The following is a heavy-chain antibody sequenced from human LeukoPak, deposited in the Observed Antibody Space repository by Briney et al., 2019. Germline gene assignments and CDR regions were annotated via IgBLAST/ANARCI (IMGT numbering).Heavy chain of an antibody. CDR1: GFTFTSYS. J-gene: IGHJ4*02. V-gene: IGHV3-23*01. CDR3: AKGGKWDVTPFDY. CDR2: ISGGGGST. Sequence: GGSLRLSCAASGFTFTSYSMNWVRQAPGKGLEWVSTISGGGGSTYYADSVKGRFTISRDNSMNTLYLQVNSLRAEDTAVYYCAKGGKWDVTPFDYWGQGTLVTVSS. D-gene: IGHD1-26*01.